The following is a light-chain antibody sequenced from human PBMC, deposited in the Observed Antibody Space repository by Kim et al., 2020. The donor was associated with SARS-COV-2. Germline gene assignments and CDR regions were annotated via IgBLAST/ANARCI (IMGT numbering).Light chain of an antibody. V-gene: IGLV1-44*01. CDR1: TSNIEANT. Sequence: ELTQPPSVSGTPGQRVTISCAGSTSNIEANTVNWYQHLPGTAPKLLIFSNDQRPSGVPDRVSGSKSGTSASLAISGLQSDDEADYYCAAWDDSLSGPVFGGGTQLTVL. CDR2: SND. CDR3: AAWDDSLSGPV. J-gene: IGLJ3*02.